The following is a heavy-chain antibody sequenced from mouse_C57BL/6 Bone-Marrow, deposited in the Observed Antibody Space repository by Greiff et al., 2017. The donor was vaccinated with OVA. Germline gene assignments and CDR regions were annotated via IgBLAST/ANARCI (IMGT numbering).Heavy chain of an antibody. D-gene: IGHD2-1*01. CDR2: INPSSGYT. J-gene: IGHJ2*01. Sequence: QVQLQQSGAELAKPVASVKLSCKASGYTFTSYWMHWVKQRPGQGLEWIGYINPSSGYTKYNQKFKDKATLTVDKSSSTAYMQLSSLTSEDSAVYYCAVVYYGNYDDYWGQGTTLTVSS. CDR1: GYTFTSYW. CDR3: AVVYYGNYDDY. V-gene: IGHV1-7*01.